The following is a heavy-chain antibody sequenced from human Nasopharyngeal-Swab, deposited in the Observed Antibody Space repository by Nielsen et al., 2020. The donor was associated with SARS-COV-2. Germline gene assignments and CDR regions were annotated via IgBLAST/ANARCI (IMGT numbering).Heavy chain of an antibody. V-gene: IGHV6-1*01. CDR2: TYYRSKWYN. CDR3: ARGTGPTYYFDY. Sequence: SATLSLTCAISGASVSSNSAAWNWIRQSPSRGLEWLGRTYYRSKWYNDYAVSVKSRITINPDTSKNQFSLQLNSVTPEDTAVYYCARGTGPTYYFDYWGQGTLVTVSS. CDR1: GASVSSNSAA. D-gene: IGHD1-1*01. J-gene: IGHJ4*02.